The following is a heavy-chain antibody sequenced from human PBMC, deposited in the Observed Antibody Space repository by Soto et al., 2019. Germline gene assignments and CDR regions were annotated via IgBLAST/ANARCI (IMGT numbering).Heavy chain of an antibody. CDR2: ISSSSSYI. CDR1: GFTFSSYS. Sequence: GGSLRLSCAASGFTFSSYSMNWVRQAPGKGLEWVSSISSSSSYIYYADSVNGRFTISRDNAKNSLYLQMNSLRAEDTAVYYCARDLGAVVPALYYYYGMDVWGQGTTVTVSS. J-gene: IGHJ6*02. CDR3: ARDLGAVVPALYYYYGMDV. V-gene: IGHV3-21*01. D-gene: IGHD2-2*01.